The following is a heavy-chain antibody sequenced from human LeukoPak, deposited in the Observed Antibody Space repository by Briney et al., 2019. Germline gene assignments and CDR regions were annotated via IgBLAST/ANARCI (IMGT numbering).Heavy chain of an antibody. CDR3: ARGLLDGYTHPAAFDI. CDR2: IYYSRST. V-gene: IGHV4-59*01. CDR1: GGSISSYY. Sequence: SETLSLTCTVSGGSISSYYWSWIRQPPGKGLEWIGYIYYSRSTNYNPSLKSRVTISVDTSKNQFSLKLSSVTAADTAVYYCARGLLDGYTHPAAFDIWGQGTMVTVSS. D-gene: IGHD5-24*01. J-gene: IGHJ3*02.